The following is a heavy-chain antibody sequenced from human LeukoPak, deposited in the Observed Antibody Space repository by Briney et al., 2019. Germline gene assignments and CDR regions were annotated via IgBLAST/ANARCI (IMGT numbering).Heavy chain of an antibody. CDR2: INTNTGNP. CDR1: GYTFTSYA. Sequence: GASVKVSCKASGYTFTSYAMNWVRQAPGQGLEWMGWINTNTGNPTYAQGFTGRFVFSLDTSVSTAYLQISSLKAEDTAVYYCARDTYCDFWSGYYRYNWFDPWGQGTLVTVSS. J-gene: IGHJ5*02. CDR3: ARDTYCDFWSGYYRYNWFDP. D-gene: IGHD3-3*01. V-gene: IGHV7-4-1*02.